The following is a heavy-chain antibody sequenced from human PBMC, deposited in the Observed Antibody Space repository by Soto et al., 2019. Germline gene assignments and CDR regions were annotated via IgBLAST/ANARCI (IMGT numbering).Heavy chain of an antibody. Sequence: GEALNISCKGSGYSFTSYCIGWVRQMPGKGLEWMGIIYPGDSDTRYSPSFQGQVTISADKSISTAYLQWSSLKASDTAMYYCAGGGVRGVITRTRDYYGMDVWGQGTTVTVSS. CDR3: AGGGVRGVITRTRDYYGMDV. J-gene: IGHJ6*02. V-gene: IGHV5-51*01. D-gene: IGHD3-10*01. CDR1: GYSFTSYC. CDR2: IYPGDSDT.